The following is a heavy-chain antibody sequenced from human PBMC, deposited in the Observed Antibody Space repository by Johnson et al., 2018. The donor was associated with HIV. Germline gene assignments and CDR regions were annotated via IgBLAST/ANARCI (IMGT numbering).Heavy chain of an antibody. CDR1: GFTFDDYA. D-gene: IGHD5-12*01. J-gene: IGHJ3*02. CDR2: ISWNSGSI. Sequence: VQLVESGGGLVQPGRSLRLSCVASGFTFDDYAMHWVRQAPGKGLEWVSGISWNSGSIDYADSVKGRFTISRDNAKNSLYLQMNSLRAEDTALYYCARDGRGLDAFDIWGRGTTVTVSS. V-gene: IGHV3-9*01. CDR3: ARDGRGLDAFDI.